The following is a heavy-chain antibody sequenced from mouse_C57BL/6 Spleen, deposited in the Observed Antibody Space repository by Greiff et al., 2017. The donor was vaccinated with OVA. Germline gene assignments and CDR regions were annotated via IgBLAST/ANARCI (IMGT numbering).Heavy chain of an antibody. CDR1: GFTFSDYG. V-gene: IGHV5-17*01. Sequence: EVKLLESGGGLVKPGGSLKLSCAASGFTFSDYGMHWVRQAPEKGLEWVAYISSGSSTIYYADTVKGRFTISRDNAKNTLFLQMTSLRAEDTAMYYCARRYDGYDVGYAMDYWGQGTSVTVSS. D-gene: IGHD2-3*01. CDR2: ISSGSSTI. CDR3: ARRYDGYDVGYAMDY. J-gene: IGHJ4*01.